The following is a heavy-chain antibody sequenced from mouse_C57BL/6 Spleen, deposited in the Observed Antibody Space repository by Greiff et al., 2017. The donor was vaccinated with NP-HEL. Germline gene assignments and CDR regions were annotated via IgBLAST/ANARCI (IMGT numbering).Heavy chain of an antibody. CDR2: IDPENGDT. D-gene: IGHD1-1*01. V-gene: IGHV14-4*01. CDR1: GFNIKDDY. Sequence: EVKVVESGAELVRPGASVKLSCTASGFNIKDDYMHWVKQRPEQGLEWIGWIDPENGDTEYASKFQGKATITADTSSNTAYLQLSSLTSEDTAVYYCTTSVVATRGFDYWGQGTTLTVSS. J-gene: IGHJ2*01. CDR3: TTSVVATRGFDY.